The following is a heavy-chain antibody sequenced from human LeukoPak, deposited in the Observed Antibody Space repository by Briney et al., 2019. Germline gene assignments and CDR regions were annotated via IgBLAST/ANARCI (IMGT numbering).Heavy chain of an antibody. Sequence: GGSLRLSCAASGFTFSDYYMSWIRQAPGKGLEWVSYISSSGGTIYYADSVKGRFTISRDNAKNSLYLQMNSLRAEDTAVYYSARDWYDILTGYFYWGQGTLVTVSS. CDR1: GFTFSDYY. D-gene: IGHD3-9*01. J-gene: IGHJ4*02. V-gene: IGHV3-11*01. CDR2: ISSSGGTI. CDR3: ARDWYDILTGYFY.